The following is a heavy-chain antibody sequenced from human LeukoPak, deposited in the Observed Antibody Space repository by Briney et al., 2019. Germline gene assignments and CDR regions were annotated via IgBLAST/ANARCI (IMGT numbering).Heavy chain of an antibody. CDR2: INEDGSGK. CDR3: VRDDGDA. J-gene: IGHJ6*04. Sequence: GGSLRLSCVYSGFTFSNYWMKWVRQAPGKGLEWVASINEDGSGKYSMDSVKDRVTISRDNAKNSLDLQINSLTVEDTAIYYCVRDDGDAWGKGTTVTVSS. CDR1: GFTFSNYW. V-gene: IGHV3-7*01.